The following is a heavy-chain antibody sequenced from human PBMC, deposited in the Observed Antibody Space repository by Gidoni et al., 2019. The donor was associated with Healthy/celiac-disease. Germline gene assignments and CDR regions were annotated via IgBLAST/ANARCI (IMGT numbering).Heavy chain of an antibody. CDR1: GGSISSSSYY. CDR3: ASDYYDSSGYPPP. J-gene: IGHJ5*02. Sequence: QLQLQESGPGLVKPSETLSLTCTVSGGSISSSSYYWGWIRQPPGKGLEWIGSIYYSGSTYYNPSLKSRVTISVDTSKNQFSLKLSSVTAADTAVYYCASDYYDSSGYPPPWGQGTLVTVSS. D-gene: IGHD3-22*01. V-gene: IGHV4-39*01. CDR2: IYYSGST.